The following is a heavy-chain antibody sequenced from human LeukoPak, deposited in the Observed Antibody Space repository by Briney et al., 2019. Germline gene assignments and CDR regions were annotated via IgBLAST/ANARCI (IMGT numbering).Heavy chain of an antibody. J-gene: IGHJ4*02. D-gene: IGHD3/OR15-3a*01. CDR1: GFTFDDYA. V-gene: IGHV3-9*03. Sequence: PGGSLRLSCATSGFTFDDYAMHWVRQAPGKGLEWVSGISWNSGKIDYADSVKGRFTISRGNAKNSLYLQMNSVRDEDMAFYYCTKGDWFDNWGQGTRVTVSS. CDR3: TKGDWFDN. CDR2: ISWNSGKI.